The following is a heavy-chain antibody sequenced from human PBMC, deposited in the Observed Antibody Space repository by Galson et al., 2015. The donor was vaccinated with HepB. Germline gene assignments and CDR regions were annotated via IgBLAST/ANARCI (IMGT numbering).Heavy chain of an antibody. CDR1: GYSFASYW. D-gene: IGHD6-19*01. V-gene: IGHV5-10-1*01. Sequence: QSGAEVKKPGESLRISCKGSGYSFASYWISWVRQMPGKGLEWMGRIDPSDSYTNYSPSFQGHVTISADKSISTAYLQWSSLKASDTAMYYCAKTTWGEWLRISDPDYWGQGTLVTVSS. CDR2: IDPSDSYT. J-gene: IGHJ4*02. CDR3: AKTTWGEWLRISDPDY.